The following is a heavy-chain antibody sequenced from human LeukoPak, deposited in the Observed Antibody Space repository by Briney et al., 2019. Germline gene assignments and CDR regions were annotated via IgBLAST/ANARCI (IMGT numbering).Heavy chain of an antibody. Sequence: PSETLSLTCAVYGGSFSPYYWSWIRQSPDKGLEWIGEINHSRSTNYNPSLKSRVTISVDTSKNQFSLKLSSVTAADTAVYYCARDRYYYDSSGGRGLDYWGQGTLVTVSS. V-gene: IGHV4-34*01. J-gene: IGHJ4*02. D-gene: IGHD3-22*01. CDR3: ARDRYYYDSSGGRGLDY. CDR1: GGSFSPYY. CDR2: INHSRST.